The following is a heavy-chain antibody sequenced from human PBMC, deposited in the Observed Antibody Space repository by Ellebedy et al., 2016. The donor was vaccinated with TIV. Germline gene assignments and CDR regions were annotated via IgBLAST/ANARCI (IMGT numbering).Heavy chain of an antibody. CDR2: VHYRGYT. CDR1: GGSLSSGDYY. J-gene: IGHJ4*02. CDR3: AREGIDGYNYFDY. Sequence: MPSETLSLTCTVSGGSLSSGDYYWNWIRQPPGKGLEWIAYVHYRGYTNYNPSPESRVAISLHTSKNQVSLKLTSVTAADTAVYYCAREGIDGYNYFDYWGRGTLVTVSS. D-gene: IGHD5-24*01. V-gene: IGHV4-61*08.